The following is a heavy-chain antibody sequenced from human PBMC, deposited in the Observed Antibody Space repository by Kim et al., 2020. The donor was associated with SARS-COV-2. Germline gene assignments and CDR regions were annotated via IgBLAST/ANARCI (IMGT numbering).Heavy chain of an antibody. V-gene: IGHV3-30*18. CDR1: GFTFSSYG. J-gene: IGHJ6*01. CDR3: AKDKRSSSGGWIHYYYY. D-gene: IGHD6-6*01. CDR2: ISYDGSNK. Sequence: GGSLRLSCAASGFTFSSYGMHWVRQAPGKGLEWVAVISYDGSNKYYADSVKGRFTISRDNSKNTLYLQMNSLRAEDTAVYYCAKDKRSSSGGWIHYYYY.